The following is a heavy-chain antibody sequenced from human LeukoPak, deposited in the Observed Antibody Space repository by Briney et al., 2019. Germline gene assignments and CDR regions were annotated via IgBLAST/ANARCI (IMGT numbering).Heavy chain of an antibody. CDR3: AKDTPGGDYCDSSPLDY. CDR1: GFTFSSYA. V-gene: IGHV3-23*01. D-gene: IGHD3-22*01. CDR2: ISGSGGST. J-gene: IGHJ4*02. Sequence: PGGSLRLSCAASGFTFSSYAMSWVRQAPGKGLEWVSAISGSGGSTYYADSVKGRFTISRDNSKNTLYLQMNSLRAEDTAVYYCAKDTPGGDYCDSSPLDYWGQGTLVTVSS.